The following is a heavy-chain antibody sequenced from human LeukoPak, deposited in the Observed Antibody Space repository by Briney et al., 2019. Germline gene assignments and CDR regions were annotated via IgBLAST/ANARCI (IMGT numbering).Heavy chain of an antibody. CDR1: GFTFDDYA. Sequence: PGGSLRLSCAASGFTFDDYAMHWVRQAPGKGLEWVSGISWNSGIIRYADSVKGRFTISRDNAKNSLYLQMNSLRAEDTAVYYCARGINMVRGVSLYYYYMDVWGKGTTVTVSS. J-gene: IGHJ6*03. V-gene: IGHV3-9*01. CDR2: ISWNSGII. D-gene: IGHD3-10*01. CDR3: ARGINMVRGVSLYYYYMDV.